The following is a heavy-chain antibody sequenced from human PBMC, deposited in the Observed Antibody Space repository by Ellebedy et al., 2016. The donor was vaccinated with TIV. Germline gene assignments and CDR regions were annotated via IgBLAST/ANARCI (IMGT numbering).Heavy chain of an antibody. D-gene: IGHD6-13*01. CDR1: GFSFRSYW. V-gene: IGHV3-21*01. J-gene: IGHJ4*02. CDR3: ARPAATYSSSWYDFDC. CDR2: ISTIGKYI. Sequence: PGGSLRLSCIGSGFSFRSYWMSWVRQAPGKGLEWVPSISTIGKYIHIADSVKGRFTVSRDNTKNSLYLEMSSLRVEDTAIYYCARPAATYSSSWYDFDCWGQGTLVTVSS.